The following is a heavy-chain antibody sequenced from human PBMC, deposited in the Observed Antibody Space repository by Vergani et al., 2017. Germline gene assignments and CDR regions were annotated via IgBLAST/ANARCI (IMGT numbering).Heavy chain of an antibody. V-gene: IGHV4-39*01. J-gene: IGHJ3*02. Sequence: QLQLQESGPGLVKPSETLSLTCTVSGGSISSSSYYWGWIRQPPGKGLEWIGSIYYSGSTYYNPSLKSRVTISVDTSKNQFSLKLSSVTAADTAVYYCARTIKRIFSIAARPVGAFDIWGQGTMVTVSS. CDR1: GGSISSSSYY. CDR3: ARTIKRIFSIAARPVGAFDI. D-gene: IGHD6-6*01. CDR2: IYYSGST.